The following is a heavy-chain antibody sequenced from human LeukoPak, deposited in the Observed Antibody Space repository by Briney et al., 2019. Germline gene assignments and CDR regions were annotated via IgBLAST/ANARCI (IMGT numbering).Heavy chain of an antibody. CDR2: ISYDGSNK. J-gene: IGHJ6*02. D-gene: IGHD6-13*01. Sequence: GRSLRLSCAASGFTFSSYAMHWVRQAPGKGLEWVAVISYDGSNKYYADSVKGRFTISRDNSKNTLYLQMNSLRAEDTAVYYCARGLAVAKGMDVWGQGTTVTVSS. V-gene: IGHV3-30-3*01. CDR1: GFTFSSYA. CDR3: ARGLAVAKGMDV.